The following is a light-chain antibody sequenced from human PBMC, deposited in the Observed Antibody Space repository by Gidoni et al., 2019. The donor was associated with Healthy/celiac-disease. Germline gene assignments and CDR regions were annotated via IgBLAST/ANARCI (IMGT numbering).Light chain of an antibody. CDR2: LGS. J-gene: IGKJ2*01. CDR1: QSLLHSNGYNY. CDR3: MQAIQTPYT. Sequence: DLVMTQSPLSLPVTPGEPASISCRSSQSLLHSNGYNYLDWYLQKPGQSPQLLIYLGSNRASGVPDRFSGSGSGTDFTLKISRVEAEDVGVYYCMQAIQTPYTFGQXTKLEIK. V-gene: IGKV2-28*01.